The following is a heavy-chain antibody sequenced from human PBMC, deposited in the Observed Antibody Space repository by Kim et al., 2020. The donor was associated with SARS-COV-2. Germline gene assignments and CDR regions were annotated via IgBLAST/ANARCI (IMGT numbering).Heavy chain of an antibody. CDR3: ARMNMVRGVIYYDYGMDV. J-gene: IGHJ6*02. Sequence: KGRFTISRDNAKNTLYLQKNILRAEDTAVYYCARMNMVRGVIYYDYGMDVWGQGTTVTVSS. V-gene: IGHV3-74*01. D-gene: IGHD3-10*01.